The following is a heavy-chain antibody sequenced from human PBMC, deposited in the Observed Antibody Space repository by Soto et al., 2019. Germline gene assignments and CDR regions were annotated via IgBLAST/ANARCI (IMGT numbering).Heavy chain of an antibody. J-gene: IGHJ6*02. CDR2: IISILGIA. V-gene: IGHV1-69*02. CDR3: ASPIVVVTAPENYYYYGMDV. D-gene: IGHD2-21*02. Sequence: SVKVSCKASGGTFSSYTISWVRQAPGQGLEWMGRIISILGIANYAQKFQGRVTITADKSTSTAYMELSSLRSEDTAVYYCASPIVVVTAPENYYYYGMDVWGQGTTVTVSS. CDR1: GGTFSSYT.